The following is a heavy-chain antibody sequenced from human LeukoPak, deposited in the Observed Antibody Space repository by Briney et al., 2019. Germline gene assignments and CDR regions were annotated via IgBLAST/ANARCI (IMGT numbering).Heavy chain of an antibody. J-gene: IGHJ4*02. CDR3: ARVPRDGYNEFDY. CDR2: IIPIFGTA. D-gene: IGHD5-24*01. Sequence: ASVKVSCKASGYTFTGNYMHWVRQAPGHGLEWMGGIIPIFGTANYAQKFQGRVTITADESTSTAYMELSSLRSEDTAVYYCARVPRDGYNEFDYWGQGTLVTVSS. V-gene: IGHV1-69*13. CDR1: GYTFTGNY.